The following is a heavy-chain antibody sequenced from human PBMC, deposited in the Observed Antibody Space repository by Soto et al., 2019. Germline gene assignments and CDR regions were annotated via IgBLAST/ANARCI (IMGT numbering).Heavy chain of an antibody. CDR1: GGSISSGGYY. D-gene: IGHD5-18*01. CDR3: ARSVDTAMVNFDY. V-gene: IGHV4-31*03. Sequence: SETLSLTCTVSGGSISSGGYYWSWIRQHPGKGLEWIGYIYYSGSTYYNPSLKSRVTISVDTSKNQFSLKLSSVTAADTAVYYCARSVDTAMVNFDYWGQGTLVTVSS. CDR2: IYYSGST. J-gene: IGHJ4*02.